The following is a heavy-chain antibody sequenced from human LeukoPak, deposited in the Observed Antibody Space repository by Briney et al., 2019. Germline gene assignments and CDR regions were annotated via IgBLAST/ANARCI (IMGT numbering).Heavy chain of an antibody. V-gene: IGHV3-9*01. CDR3: AKAVGVASLIVDALDL. D-gene: IGHD1-26*01. CDR1: GFTFNDYA. J-gene: IGHJ3*01. Sequence: PGGSLRLSCEASGFTFNDYAMHWVRQVPGKGLEWGSGISWNSLSVLYVDSVKGRFTISRDNAKNSLYLQMTSLRAEDTALYYCAKAVGVASLIVDALDLWGQGTMVTVSS. CDR2: ISWNSLSV.